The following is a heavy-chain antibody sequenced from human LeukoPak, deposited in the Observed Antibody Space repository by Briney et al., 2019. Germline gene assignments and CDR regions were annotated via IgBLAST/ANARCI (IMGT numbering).Heavy chain of an antibody. D-gene: IGHD6-13*01. J-gene: IGHJ4*02. CDR3: ARDVSSSWYWDY. Sequence: QPGGSLRLSCAASGFTFSSYAMSWVRQAPGKGLEWVSAISGSGGSTYYADSVKGRFTISRDNSKNTLYLQMNSLRAEDTAVYYCARDVSSSWYWDYWGQGTLVTVSS. V-gene: IGHV3-23*01. CDR2: ISGSGGST. CDR1: GFTFSSYA.